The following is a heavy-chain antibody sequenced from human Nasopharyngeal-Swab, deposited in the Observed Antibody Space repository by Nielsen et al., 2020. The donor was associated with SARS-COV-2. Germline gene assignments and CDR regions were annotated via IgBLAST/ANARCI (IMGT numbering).Heavy chain of an antibody. V-gene: IGHV4-4*02. J-gene: IGHJ6*03. Sequence: VREAAGKGLEWIGEIYQSGNTNYNPSLKSRVSISLDKSKNQFSLNLTSVTAADTAVYYCATSGSSVTAGVNMDVWGKGTTVTVSS. CDR2: IYQSGNT. D-gene: IGHD6-13*01. CDR3: ATSGSSVTAGVNMDV.